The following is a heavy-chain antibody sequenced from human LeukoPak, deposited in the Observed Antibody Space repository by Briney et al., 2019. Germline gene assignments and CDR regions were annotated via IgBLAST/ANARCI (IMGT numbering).Heavy chain of an antibody. CDR3: AKDRSPYSSSWYEESRYNWFDP. CDR2: ISGSGDNT. Sequence: PGGSLRLSCAVSGFTFSNYAMSWVRQAPGKGLEWVSAISGSGDNTYYADSVKGRFTISRDNSKNTLYLQMNSLRAEDTAVYYCAKDRSPYSSSWYEESRYNWFDPWGQGTLVTVSS. V-gene: IGHV3-23*01. D-gene: IGHD6-13*01. J-gene: IGHJ5*02. CDR1: GFTFSNYA.